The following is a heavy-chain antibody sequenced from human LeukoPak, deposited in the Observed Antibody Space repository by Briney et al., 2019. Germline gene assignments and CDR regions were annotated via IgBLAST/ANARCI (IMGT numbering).Heavy chain of an antibody. D-gene: IGHD6-13*01. V-gene: IGHV3-21*01. CDR3: ARDFEAAAMN. Sequence: GGSLRLSCAASGFTFSSYSMNWVRQAPGKGLEWVSSISSSSSYIYYADSVKGRFTISRDNAKNSLYLQMNSLRAEDTAVYHCARDFEAAAMNWGQGTLVTVSS. CDR1: GFTFSSYS. J-gene: IGHJ4*02. CDR2: ISSSSSYI.